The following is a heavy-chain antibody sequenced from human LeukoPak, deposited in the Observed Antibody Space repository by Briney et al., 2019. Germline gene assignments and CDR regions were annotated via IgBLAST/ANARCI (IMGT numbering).Heavy chain of an antibody. J-gene: IGHJ6*03. Sequence: SETLSLTCTVSGGSISSHYWSWIRQPPGKGLEWIGYIYYSGSTNYNPSLKSRVTISVDTSKNQFSLKLSSVTAADTAVYYCARVPNYYGSGSHPPGEGLNSEYYYYYMDVWGKGTTVTVSS. CDR3: ARVPNYYGSGSHPPGEGLNSEYYYYYMDV. CDR1: GGSISSHY. V-gene: IGHV4-59*11. D-gene: IGHD3-10*01. CDR2: IYYSGST.